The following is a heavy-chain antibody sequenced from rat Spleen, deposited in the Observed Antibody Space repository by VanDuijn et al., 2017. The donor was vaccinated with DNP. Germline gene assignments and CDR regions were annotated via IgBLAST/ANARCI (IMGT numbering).Heavy chain of an antibody. CDR3: ARHMDSGPYYAMDA. J-gene: IGHJ4*01. D-gene: IGHD4-3*01. Sequence: EVQLVESGGGLVQPGRSLKLSCAASGLTFSDYNMAWVRQAPKKGLEWVATISYDGGSSFFGDSVKGRFTISRDNAKSTLYLQMDSLRSEDTATYYCARHMDSGPYYAMDAWGQGTSVTVSS. CDR1: GLTFSDYN. CDR2: ISYDGGSS. V-gene: IGHV5-7*01.